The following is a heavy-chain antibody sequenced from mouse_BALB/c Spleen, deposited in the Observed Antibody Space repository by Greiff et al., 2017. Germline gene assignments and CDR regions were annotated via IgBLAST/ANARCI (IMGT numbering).Heavy chain of an antibody. CDR3: ARSSRLRGGFAY. V-gene: IGHV1S137*01. CDR1: GYTFTDYA. Sequence: QVQLKESGAELVRPGVSVKISCKGSGYTFTDYAMHWVKQSHAKSLEWIGVISTYYGDASYNQKFKGKATMTVDKSSSTAYMELARLTSEDSAIYYCARSSRLRGGFAYWGQGTLVTVSA. D-gene: IGHD2-4*01. J-gene: IGHJ3*01. CDR2: ISTYYGDA.